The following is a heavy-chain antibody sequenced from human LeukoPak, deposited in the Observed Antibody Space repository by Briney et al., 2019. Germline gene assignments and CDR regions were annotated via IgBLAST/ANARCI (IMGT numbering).Heavy chain of an antibody. CDR2: IYYTGST. Sequence: SETLSLTRTVSGGSINSGGYFWNWIRQHPGRGLEWIGSIYYTGSTSYYPSLKSRLTISIATSKNQFSLRLNSVIAADTAVYYCARERLAGGYRYLDYWGQGTLVTVSS. J-gene: IGHJ4*02. CDR1: GGSINSGGYF. V-gene: IGHV4-31*03. CDR3: ARERLAGGYRYLDY. D-gene: IGHD2-8*02.